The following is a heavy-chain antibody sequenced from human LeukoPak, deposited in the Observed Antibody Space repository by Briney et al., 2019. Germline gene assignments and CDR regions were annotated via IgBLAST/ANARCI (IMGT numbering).Heavy chain of an antibody. CDR2: IQSSGST. CDR1: GGSFNSYY. CDR3: ARDIVYLIDEDYG. Sequence: PSETLSLTCTVSGGSFNSYYWSWLRQPAGKGLGWIGRIQSSGSTDYSPSLQSRVTISIDTSQRQFSLNLRSVTAADTAVYYCARDIVYLIDEDYGWGQGTLVTVSS. V-gene: IGHV4-4*07. D-gene: IGHD4-17*01. J-gene: IGHJ4*02.